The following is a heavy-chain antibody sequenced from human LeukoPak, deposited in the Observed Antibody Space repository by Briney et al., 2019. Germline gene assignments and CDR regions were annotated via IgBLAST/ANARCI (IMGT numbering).Heavy chain of an antibody. CDR1: GFTFSSYW. CDR3: AKDRELLWFGELLLVDY. Sequence: GGSLRLSCAASGFTFSSYWMSWVRQAPGKGLEWVANIKQDGSEKYYVDSVKGRFTISRDNSKNTLYLQMNSLRAEDTAVYYCAKDRELLWFGELLLVDYWGQGTLVTVSS. J-gene: IGHJ4*02. V-gene: IGHV3-7*03. CDR2: IKQDGSEK. D-gene: IGHD3-10*01.